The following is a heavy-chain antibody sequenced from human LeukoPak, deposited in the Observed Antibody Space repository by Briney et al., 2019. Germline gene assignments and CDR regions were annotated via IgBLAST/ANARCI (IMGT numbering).Heavy chain of an antibody. CDR3: AKGATGNSKRPAPYDY. V-gene: IGHV3-23*01. CDR2: ISSSGSGGST. CDR1: GVTLSSYA. Sequence: GGSLRLSCAASGVTLSSYAMSWARQAPGKGLEWVSGISSSGSGGSTYYADSVKGRFTISRDNSKNTLYLQMNSLRAEDTAVYYCAKGATGNSKRPAPYDYWGQGTLVTVSS. J-gene: IGHJ4*02. D-gene: IGHD5-24*01.